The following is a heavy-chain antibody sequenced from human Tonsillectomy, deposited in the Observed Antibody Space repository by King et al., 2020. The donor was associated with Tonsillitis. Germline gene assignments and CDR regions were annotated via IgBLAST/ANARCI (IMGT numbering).Heavy chain of an antibody. CDR1: GFTFSSYA. V-gene: IGHV3-23*04. CDR2: ISGSGGFT. J-gene: IGHJ4*02. CDR3: AKDLYDSSGYHFDY. D-gene: IGHD3-22*01. Sequence: EVQLVESGGGLVQPGGSLRLSCAASGFTFSSYATNWVRQAPGKGLEWVSAISGSGGFTYYADSVKGRFTISRDNSKNTLYLKMNSLRAEDTAVYYCAKDLYDSSGYHFDYWGQGALVTVSS.